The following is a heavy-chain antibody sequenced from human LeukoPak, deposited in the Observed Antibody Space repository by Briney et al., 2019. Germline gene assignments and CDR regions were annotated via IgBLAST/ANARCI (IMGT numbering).Heavy chain of an antibody. J-gene: IGHJ6*03. CDR1: GFTFDDYA. V-gene: IGHV3-9*03. Sequence: GGSLRLSCAASGFTFDDYAMHWVRQAPGKGLEWVSGISWNSGSIGYADSVKGRFTISRDNAKNSLYLQMNSLRAEDMALYYCAKDAVGTSFDYMDVWGKGTTVTVSS. D-gene: IGHD7-27*01. CDR3: AKDAVGTSFDYMDV. CDR2: ISWNSGSI.